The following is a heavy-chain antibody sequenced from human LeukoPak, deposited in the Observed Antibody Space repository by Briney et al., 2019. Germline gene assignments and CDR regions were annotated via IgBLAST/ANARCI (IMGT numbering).Heavy chain of an antibody. V-gene: IGHV3-48*03. CDR2: ISSSGSTI. CDR1: GFTFSSYE. J-gene: IGHJ6*02. D-gene: IGHD5-18*01. Sequence: PGGSLRLSCVASGFTFSSYEMNWVRQAPGKGLEWVSYISSSGSTIYYADSVKGRFTISRDNAKHSLYLQMNSLRAEDTAVYYCARAMDTDYYYGMDVWGQGTTVTVSS. CDR3: ARAMDTDYYYGMDV.